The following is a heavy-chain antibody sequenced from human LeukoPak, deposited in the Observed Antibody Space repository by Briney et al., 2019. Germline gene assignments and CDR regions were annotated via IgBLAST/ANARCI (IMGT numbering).Heavy chain of an antibody. D-gene: IGHD2-2*01. CDR1: GFTFSSYA. V-gene: IGHV3-23*01. CDR2: ISGSGGST. Sequence: GGSLRLCCAASGFTFSSYAMSWVRQAPGKGLEWVSAISGSGGSTYYADSVKGRFTISRDNSKNTLYLQMNSLRAEDTAVYYCAKALGYCSSTSCSTYYYYYMDVWGKGTTVTVSS. J-gene: IGHJ6*03. CDR3: AKALGYCSSTSCSTYYYYYMDV.